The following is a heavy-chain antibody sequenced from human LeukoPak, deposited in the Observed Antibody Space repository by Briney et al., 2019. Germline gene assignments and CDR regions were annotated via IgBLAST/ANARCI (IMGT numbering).Heavy chain of an antibody. J-gene: IGHJ4*02. Sequence: GGSLRLSCAAPGFTFSSYGMHWVRQAPGKGLEWVAFIRYDGSNKYYADSVKGRFTISRDNSKNTLYLQMNSLRAEDTAVYYCAKDLWAQDDATMGFDYWGQGTLVTVSS. CDR2: IRYDGSNK. V-gene: IGHV3-30*02. CDR1: GFTFSSYG. D-gene: IGHD3-10*01. CDR3: AKDLWAQDDATMGFDY.